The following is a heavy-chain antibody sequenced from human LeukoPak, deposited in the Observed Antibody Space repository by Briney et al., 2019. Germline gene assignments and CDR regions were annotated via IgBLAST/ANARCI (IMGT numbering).Heavy chain of an antibody. V-gene: IGHV3-74*01. CDR3: ARVGLIVGALYDY. CDR2: INSDGSST. J-gene: IGHJ4*02. CDR1: GFTFSSYW. D-gene: IGHD1-26*01. Sequence: GGSLRLSCAASGFTFSSYWMPWVRQAPGKGLVWVSRINSDGSSTSYADSVKGRFTISRDNAKNTLYLQMNSLRAEDTAVYYCARVGLIVGALYDYWGQGTLVTVSS.